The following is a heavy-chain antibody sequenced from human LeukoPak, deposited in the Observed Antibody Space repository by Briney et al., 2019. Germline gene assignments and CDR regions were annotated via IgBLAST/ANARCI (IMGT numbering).Heavy chain of an antibody. CDR2: VSSSGTT. CDR1: GGSISSGTYY. J-gene: IGHJ4*02. V-gene: IGHV4-61*02. D-gene: IGHD6-19*01. CDR3: ARETSLVGYSGGLGFNY. Sequence: SQTLSLTCTVSGGSISSGTYYWTWIRQPAGKGLEWIGRVSSSGTTNYNPYNPSLKSRVTISVDTSKNQFSLELSSVTAADTAVYYCARETSLVGYSGGLGFNYWGQGILVTVSS.